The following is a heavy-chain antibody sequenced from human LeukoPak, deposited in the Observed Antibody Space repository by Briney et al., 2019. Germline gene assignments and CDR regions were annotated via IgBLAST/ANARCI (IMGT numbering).Heavy chain of an antibody. Sequence: GGSLRLSCAASGFTFSSYWMHWVRQAPGKGLEWVSYISSSGSTIYYADSVKGRFTISRDNAKNSLYLQMNSLRAEDTAVYYCARDPFNYYDSSGYYQDYFDYWGQGTLVTVSS. CDR1: GFTFSSYW. CDR3: ARDPFNYYDSSGYYQDYFDY. CDR2: ISSSGSTI. D-gene: IGHD3-22*01. V-gene: IGHV3-48*03. J-gene: IGHJ4*02.